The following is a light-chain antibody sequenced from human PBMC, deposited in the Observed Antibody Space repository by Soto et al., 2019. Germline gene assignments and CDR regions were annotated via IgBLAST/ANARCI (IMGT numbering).Light chain of an antibody. CDR2: EVT. CDR1: SSDVGAYKY. V-gene: IGLV2-8*01. J-gene: IGLJ1*01. CDR3: SSYVGSNNYV. Sequence: QSALTQPPSASGSPGQSVTISCTGTSSDVGAYKYVSWFQQHPGKAPKLIIYEVTERPSGVPDRFSGSKSGNTASLTVSGLQADDEADYYCSSYVGSNNYVFGTGTRSPS.